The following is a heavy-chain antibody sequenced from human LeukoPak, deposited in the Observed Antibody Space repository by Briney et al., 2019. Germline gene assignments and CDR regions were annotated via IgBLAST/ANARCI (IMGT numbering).Heavy chain of an antibody. V-gene: IGHV3-66*02. CDR1: GFTVSTNF. J-gene: IGHJ4*02. D-gene: IGHD3-9*01. CDR3: AREGRYDILTGYYPLNN. Sequence: GGSLRLSCAASGFTVSTNFMSWVRLAPGKGLECVSVIYIDGKTFYADSVKGRFTISRDNPRDTLYLQMNSLRPEDTAAYYCAREGRYDILTGYYPLNNWGQGARVTVSS. CDR2: IYIDGKT.